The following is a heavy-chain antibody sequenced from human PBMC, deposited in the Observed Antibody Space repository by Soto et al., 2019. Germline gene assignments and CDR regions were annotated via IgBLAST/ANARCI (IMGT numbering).Heavy chain of an antibody. CDR1: GGSISSSNW. CDR3: ARVGDCGGDGYWEGMSHYCDY. V-gene: IGHV4-4*02. D-gene: IGHD2-21*02. Sequence: QVQLQESGPGLVKPSGTLSLTCAVSGGSISSSNWWSWVRQPPGKGLEWIGEIYHSGSTNYNPSLKSRVTISVDKSKNQFSLKLSSVTAADTAVYYCARVGDCGGDGYWEGMSHYCDYWGQGTLVTVSS. J-gene: IGHJ4*02. CDR2: IYHSGST.